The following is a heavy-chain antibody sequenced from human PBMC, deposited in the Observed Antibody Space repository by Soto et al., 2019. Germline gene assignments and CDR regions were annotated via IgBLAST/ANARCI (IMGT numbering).Heavy chain of an antibody. J-gene: IGHJ4*02. D-gene: IGHD1-26*01. V-gene: IGHV2-5*01. Sequence: SGPTLVKPTQTLTLTCTFSGVSLSTSGVGGGWIRQPPGKALEWLELIYWNDEKRYNPSLKSRLTITKDTSKNQVVLTMTNMDAVDTATYYCATSDGGARFDYWGQGTLVTVSS. CDR2: IYWNDEK. CDR3: ATSDGGARFDY. CDR1: GVSLSTSGVG.